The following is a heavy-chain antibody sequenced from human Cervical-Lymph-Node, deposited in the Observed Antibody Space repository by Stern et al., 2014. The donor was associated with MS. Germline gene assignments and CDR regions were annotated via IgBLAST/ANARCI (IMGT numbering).Heavy chain of an antibody. CDR2: IYPDDSDS. CDR1: GYSFTKYW. V-gene: IGHV5-51*01. CDR3: SAGWYFDL. J-gene: IGHJ2*01. D-gene: IGHD4-17*01. Sequence: VQLVQSGAEVKRPGESLKISCKASGYSFTKYWIGWVRQMPGKGLEWMGIIYPDDSDSRYSPSFQGQVTISADKFTNTAYLQWSSLTASDTAMYGDSAGWYFDLWGRGTLVTVSS.